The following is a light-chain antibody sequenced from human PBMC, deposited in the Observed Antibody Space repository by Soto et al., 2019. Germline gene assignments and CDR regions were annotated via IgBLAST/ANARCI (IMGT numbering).Light chain of an antibody. CDR1: QSVRSNY. Sequence: EIVLTQSPGTLSLSPGERGTLSSRASQSVRSNYVAWYQQKPGQPPRLLIYGASSGATGIPDRFTGSGSGTDFTLSISRLEPEDFAVYYCQQYGSPPYSFGQGTKLDI. CDR2: GAS. CDR3: QQYGSPPYS. V-gene: IGKV3-20*01. J-gene: IGKJ2*03.